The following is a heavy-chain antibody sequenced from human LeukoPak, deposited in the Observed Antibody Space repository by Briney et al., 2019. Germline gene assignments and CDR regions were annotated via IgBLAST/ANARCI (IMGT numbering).Heavy chain of an antibody. D-gene: IGHD3-16*02. CDR3: ARDPIYVWGGYR. Sequence: ASVKVSCKASGYTFTGYYMHWVRQAPGQGLEWMGWINPNSGGTNYAQKFQGRVTMTRDTSISTAYMELSRLRSDDTAVYYCARDPIYVWGGYRWGQGTLVTVSS. J-gene: IGHJ4*02. CDR1: GYTFTGYY. V-gene: IGHV1-2*02. CDR2: INPNSGGT.